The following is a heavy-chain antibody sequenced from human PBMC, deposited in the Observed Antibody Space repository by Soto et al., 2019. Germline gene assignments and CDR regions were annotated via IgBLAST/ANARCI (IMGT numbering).Heavy chain of an antibody. CDR2: ISNMGGT. D-gene: IGHD5-12*01. Sequence: PWETLSLTCNVSGASLTSDYWSWIRQSPGKGLEWIGYISNMGGTDHNPSLKSRVTISIDKSKKQFSLTLRSVTAADTAVYFCARLTYKSGVNWFDPWGQGTQVTVSS. J-gene: IGHJ5*02. CDR3: ARLTYKSGVNWFDP. CDR1: GASLTSDY. V-gene: IGHV4-59*03.